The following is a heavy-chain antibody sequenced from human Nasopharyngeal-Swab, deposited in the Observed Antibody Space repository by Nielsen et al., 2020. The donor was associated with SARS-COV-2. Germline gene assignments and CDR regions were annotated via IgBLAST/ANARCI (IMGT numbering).Heavy chain of an antibody. CDR2: IWYDGSNK. V-gene: IGHV3-33*03. Sequence: GESLKISCAASGFTFSTYGMHWVRQAPGKGLDWATVIWYDGSNKYYADSVKGRFIISRDNSKNTLYLQMNSLRPEDTAVYYCAKDRCTSTSCWRFDDWGQGTLVTVSP. D-gene: IGHD2-2*01. J-gene: IGHJ4*02. CDR3: AKDRCTSTSCWRFDD. CDR1: GFTFSTYG.